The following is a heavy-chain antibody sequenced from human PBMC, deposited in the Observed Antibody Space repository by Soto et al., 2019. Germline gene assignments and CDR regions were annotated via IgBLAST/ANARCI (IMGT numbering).Heavy chain of an antibody. V-gene: IGHV3-11*01. CDR3: ARDLGYYDSSGYFDS. D-gene: IGHD3-22*01. J-gene: IGHJ4*02. CDR2: ISSSDTII. Sequence: XGSLRLSCAASGFTFSDYYMSWIRQAPGKGLEWVSYISSSDTIISYADSVKGRFTISRDNAKNSLYLQMNSLRAEDTAVYYCARDLGYYDSSGYFDSWGQGTLVTVSS. CDR1: GFTFSDYY.